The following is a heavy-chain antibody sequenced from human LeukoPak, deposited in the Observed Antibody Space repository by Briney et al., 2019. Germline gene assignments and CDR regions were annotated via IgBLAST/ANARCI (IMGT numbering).Heavy chain of an antibody. CDR2: INHSGST. CDR3: ARAVPCFDP. Sequence: SETLSLTCAVYGGSFSGYYWSWIRQPPGKGLEWIWEINHSGSTNYNPSLKSRGTISVDASKKQFSLKLRPVTAADTAGYSCARAVPCFDPWGQGTLVTVSS. V-gene: IGHV4-34*01. CDR1: GGSFSGYY. J-gene: IGHJ5*02.